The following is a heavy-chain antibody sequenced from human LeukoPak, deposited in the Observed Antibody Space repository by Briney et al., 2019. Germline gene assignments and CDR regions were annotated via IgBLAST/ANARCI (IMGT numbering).Heavy chain of an antibody. CDR3: ARDRGIAVAGGTSEY. CDR2: ISYDGSNK. D-gene: IGHD6-19*01. J-gene: IGHJ4*02. Sequence: PGGSLRLSCAASGFTFSSYGMHWVRQAPGKGLEWVAVISYDGSNKYYADSVKGRFTISRDNSKNTLYLQMNSLRSDDTAVYYCARDRGIAVAGGTSEYWGQGTLVTVSS. V-gene: IGHV3-30*03. CDR1: GFTFSSYG.